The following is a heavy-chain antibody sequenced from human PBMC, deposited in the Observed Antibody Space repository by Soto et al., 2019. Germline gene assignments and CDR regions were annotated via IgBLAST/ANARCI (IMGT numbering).Heavy chain of an antibody. D-gene: IGHD7-27*01. CDR1: GFTFSDHY. CDR3: TRIHLGRDKYYDR. CDR2: IRDTANSYTR. J-gene: IGHJ2*01. V-gene: IGHV3-72*01. Sequence: EVQLEGSGGGLVRPGGSLTLSCAASGFTFSDHYLDWVRQAPEKVLEWIGRIRDTANSYTRDYAASWKGRFTISRDDAKNSLFLQMNSLKPEDTATYYCTRIHLGRDKYYDRWGRGTLVTFSS.